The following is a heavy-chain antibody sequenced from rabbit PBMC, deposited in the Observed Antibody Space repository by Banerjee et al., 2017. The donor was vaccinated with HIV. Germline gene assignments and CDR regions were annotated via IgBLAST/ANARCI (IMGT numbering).Heavy chain of an antibody. CDR1: GFSFSNNYV. V-gene: IGHV1S45*01. D-gene: IGHD1-1*01. CDR3: VRDLNATSSGYFDL. CDR2: IDPVVGTI. Sequence: QQQLEESGGGLVKPEGSLTLSCTASGFSFSNNYVMCWVRQAPGKGLEWIGYIDPVVGTIYYASWVQGRFTCSSHNAQNTVSLQMNSLTAANTATYFCVRDLNATSSGYFDLWDPGTLVTVS. J-gene: IGHJ4*01.